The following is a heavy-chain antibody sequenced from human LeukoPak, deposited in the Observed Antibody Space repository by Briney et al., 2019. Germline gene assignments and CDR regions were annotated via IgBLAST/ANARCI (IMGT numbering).Heavy chain of an antibody. Sequence: PGRSLRLSCAASGFTFDDYAMHWVRQAPGKGLEWVSGISWNSGSISYADSLKGRFTISRDNAKNSLYLQMNSLRAEDTALYYCAKGHSSSWTLDDAFDIWGQGTMVTVSS. V-gene: IGHV3-9*01. J-gene: IGHJ3*02. D-gene: IGHD6-13*01. CDR2: ISWNSGSI. CDR3: AKGHSSSWTLDDAFDI. CDR1: GFTFDDYA.